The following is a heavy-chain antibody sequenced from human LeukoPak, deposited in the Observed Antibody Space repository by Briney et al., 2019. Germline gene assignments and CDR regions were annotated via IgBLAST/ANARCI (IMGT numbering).Heavy chain of an antibody. Sequence: SETLSLTCAVSGVPFSNYYWSWVRQSPRKGLEWIGEINHSGYTNYNPSLKSRVTMSIDTSKNQFSLMLTSVTAADAGVYFCTRAVAGHPDWGQGTLVTVSS. J-gene: IGHJ4*02. D-gene: IGHD6-19*01. CDR3: TRAVAGHPD. V-gene: IGHV4-34*01. CDR1: GVPFSNYY. CDR2: INHSGYT.